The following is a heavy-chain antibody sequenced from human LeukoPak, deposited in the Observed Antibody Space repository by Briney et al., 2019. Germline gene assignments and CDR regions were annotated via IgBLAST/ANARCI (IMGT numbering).Heavy chain of an antibody. D-gene: IGHD3-22*01. Sequence: GGSLRLSCAGTGFTFSSYGMHWVRQAPGKGLEWVAFIRYDGSNKYYADSVKGRFTISRDNSKNTLYLQMNSLRAEDTAVYYCAKDDDSSGYGLDYWGQGTLVTVSS. V-gene: IGHV3-30*02. CDR2: IRYDGSNK. CDR3: AKDDDSSGYGLDY. CDR1: GFTFSSYG. J-gene: IGHJ4*02.